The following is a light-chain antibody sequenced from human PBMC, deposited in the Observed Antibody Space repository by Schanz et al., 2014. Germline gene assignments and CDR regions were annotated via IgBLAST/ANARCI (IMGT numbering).Light chain of an antibody. Sequence: EIVVTQSPGTLSLSPGERATLSCRASQSVGSNYLAWYQQTPGQAPRLLIYGASSRATGIPDRFSGSGSGTDFTLTISRLEPEDFAVYYCQQYGSSPVTFGQGTKLEIK. V-gene: IGKV3-20*01. J-gene: IGKJ2*01. CDR3: QQYGSSPVT. CDR1: QSVGSNY. CDR2: GAS.